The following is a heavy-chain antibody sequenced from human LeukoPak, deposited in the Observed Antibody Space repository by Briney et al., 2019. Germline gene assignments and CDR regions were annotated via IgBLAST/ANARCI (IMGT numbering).Heavy chain of an antibody. Sequence: PGGSLRLSCAASGFTFSSYSMNWVRQAPGKGLEWVSSIVDSSSYIYYADSVKGRFTISRGNAKNSLYLQMNSLRAEDTAVYYCATGADYDSSGYYFDYWGQGTLVTVSS. V-gene: IGHV3-21*01. CDR3: ATGADYDSSGYYFDY. J-gene: IGHJ4*02. CDR2: IVDSSSYI. D-gene: IGHD3-22*01. CDR1: GFTFSSYS.